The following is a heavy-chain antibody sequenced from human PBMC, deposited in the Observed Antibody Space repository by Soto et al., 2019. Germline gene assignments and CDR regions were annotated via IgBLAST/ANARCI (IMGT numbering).Heavy chain of an antibody. CDR1: GFTFNTYG. J-gene: IGHJ4*01. CDR3: VKAALTAVAFYFDY. CDR2: LSKDSLSI. V-gene: IGHV3-9*01. D-gene: IGHD6-19*01. Sequence: PGGSLRLSCAASGFTFNTYGMHWVRHTPGKGLEWIAGLSKDSLSISYGASMKGRFTISRDNAKNSLYLQLNSPRPEDTALYYCVKAALTAVAFYFDYWGRGALVTVSS.